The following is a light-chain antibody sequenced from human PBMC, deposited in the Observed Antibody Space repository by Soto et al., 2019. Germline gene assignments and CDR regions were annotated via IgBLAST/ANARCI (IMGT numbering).Light chain of an antibody. J-gene: IGKJ5*01. CDR3: QQYGGSPRT. V-gene: IGKV3-20*01. Sequence: EIVLTQSPGTLSLSPGERATLSCRASQSVSSSQLAWYQQKVGRAPRLLIHDASSRATGIPDRFSGSGSGTDFTLTITRLEPEDFAVYYCQQYGGSPRTFGQGTRLEIK. CDR1: QSVSSSQ. CDR2: DAS.